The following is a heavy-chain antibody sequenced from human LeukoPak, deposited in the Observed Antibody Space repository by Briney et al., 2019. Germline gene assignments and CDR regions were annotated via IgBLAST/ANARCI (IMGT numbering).Heavy chain of an antibody. CDR2: IYSGGST. CDR3: ARDFDAFDI. V-gene: IGHV3-66*02. D-gene: IGHD3-3*01. CDR1: GFTVSKNY. J-gene: IGHJ3*02. Sequence: PGGSLRLSCTASGFTVSKNYMSWVRQAPGKGLEWVSVIYSGGSTYYADSVKGRFTISRDNSKNTLYLQMNRLRTEDTAVYYCARDFDAFDIWAQGTMVTVSS.